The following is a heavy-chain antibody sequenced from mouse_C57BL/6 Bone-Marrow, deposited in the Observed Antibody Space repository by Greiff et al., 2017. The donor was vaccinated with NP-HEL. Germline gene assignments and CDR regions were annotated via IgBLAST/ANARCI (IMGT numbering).Heavy chain of an antibody. CDR3: AGGGGYSK. D-gene: IGHD2-5*01. CDR2: IDPSDSYT. CDR1: GYTFTSYW. V-gene: IGHV1-59*01. J-gene: IGHJ3*02. Sequence: VQLQQPGAELVRPGTSVKLSCKASGYTFTSYWMHWVKQRPGQGLEWIGVIDPSDSYTNYNQKFKGKATLTVATSSSTAYMQLSSLTSEDSAVYYCAGGGGYSKCGQGTLVTVSA.